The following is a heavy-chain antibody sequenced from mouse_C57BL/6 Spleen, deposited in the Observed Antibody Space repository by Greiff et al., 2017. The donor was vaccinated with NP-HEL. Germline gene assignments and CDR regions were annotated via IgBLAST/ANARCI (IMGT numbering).Heavy chain of an antibody. V-gene: IGHV5-16*01. Sequence: EVKLMESEGGLVQPGSSMKLSCTASGFTFSDYYMAWVRQVPEKGLEWVANINYDGSSTYYLDSLKSRFIISRDNAKNILYLQMSSLKSEDTATYYCAREYYYGSSYYFDYWGQGTTLTVSS. CDR1: GFTFSDYY. CDR2: INYDGSST. CDR3: AREYYYGSSYYFDY. J-gene: IGHJ2*01. D-gene: IGHD1-1*01.